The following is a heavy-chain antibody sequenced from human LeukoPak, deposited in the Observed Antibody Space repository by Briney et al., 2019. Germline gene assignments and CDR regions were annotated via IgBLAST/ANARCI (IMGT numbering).Heavy chain of an antibody. CDR2: ISYDGRNK. V-gene: IGHV3-30*04. CDR3: ARGHTVIPDY. Sequence: GGSLRLSCAASRFSFSIYPMHWVRQAPGKGLEWMAVISYDGRNKYYADSVKGRFTISRDNSKNTLYLQMNSLRPEDTAVYHCARGHTVIPDYWGQGTLVTVSS. CDR1: RFSFSIYP. J-gene: IGHJ4*02. D-gene: IGHD4-17*01.